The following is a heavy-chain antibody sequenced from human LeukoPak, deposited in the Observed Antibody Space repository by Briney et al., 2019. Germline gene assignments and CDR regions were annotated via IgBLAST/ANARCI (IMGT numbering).Heavy chain of an antibody. D-gene: IGHD3-10*01. J-gene: IGHJ3*02. Sequence: ASVKVSCKASGYTFTSYGISWVRQAPGQGLEWMGWISAYNGNTNYAQKLQGRVTMTTDTSTSTVYMELRSLRSEDTAVYYCARGRPANGGAFDIWGQGTMVTVSS. CDR3: ARGRPANGGAFDI. CDR2: ISAYNGNT. CDR1: GYTFTSYG. V-gene: IGHV1-18*01.